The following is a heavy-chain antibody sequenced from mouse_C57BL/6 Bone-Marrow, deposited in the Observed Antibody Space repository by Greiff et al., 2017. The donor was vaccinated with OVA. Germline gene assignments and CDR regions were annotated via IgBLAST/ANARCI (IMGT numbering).Heavy chain of an antibody. CDR2: IYYSGTI. Sequence: VQLQQSGPGLVKPSQTVFLTCTVTGISITTGNYRWSWIRQFPGNKLEWIGYIYYSGTITYNPSLTSRTTITRDTPKNQFFLEMNSLTAEDTATYYCARDSYYGSRYFDWYFDVWGTGTTVTVSS. CDR1: GISITTGNYR. V-gene: IGHV3-5*01. J-gene: IGHJ1*03. D-gene: IGHD1-1*01. CDR3: ARDSYYGSRYFDWYFDV.